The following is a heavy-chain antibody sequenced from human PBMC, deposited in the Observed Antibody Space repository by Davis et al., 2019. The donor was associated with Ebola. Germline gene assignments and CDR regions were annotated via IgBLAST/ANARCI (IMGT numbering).Heavy chain of an antibody. J-gene: IGHJ6*03. D-gene: IGHD6-13*01. V-gene: IGHV3-73*01. CDR2: IRSKANSYAT. CDR3: TSPIAAAGPAYYYYYMDV. Sequence: GESLKISCAASGFTFSSYGMHWVRQASGKGLEWVGRIRSKANSYATAYAASVKGRFTISRDDSKNTAYLQMNSLKTEDTAVYYCTSPIAAAGPAYYYYYMDVWGKGTTVTVSS. CDR1: GFTFSSYG.